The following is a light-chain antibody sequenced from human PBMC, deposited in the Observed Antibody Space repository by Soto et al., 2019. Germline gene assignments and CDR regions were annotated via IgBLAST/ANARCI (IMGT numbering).Light chain of an antibody. Sequence: EIVLTQAAATLSVYPGERATLSCRASQDISTNLAWYQQKPGQAPRLLIYGASTRATGIPARFSGSGSGTEFTLTISSLQSEDFAVYYCQQYDNWLRTFGQGTKV. J-gene: IGKJ1*01. CDR1: QDISTN. CDR2: GAS. V-gene: IGKV3-15*01. CDR3: QQYDNWLRT.